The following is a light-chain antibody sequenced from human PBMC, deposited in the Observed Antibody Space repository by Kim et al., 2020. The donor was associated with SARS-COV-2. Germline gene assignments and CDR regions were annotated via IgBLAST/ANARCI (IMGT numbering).Light chain of an antibody. CDR3: QQTYTSPWT. CDR2: VAS. J-gene: IGKJ1*01. CDR1: QNINNY. Sequence: SASVGDRVTITCRASQNINNYLHWYQQRPGKAPKLLISVASSLESGVPARLSGSTSGTDFTLTISSLQPEDFATYYCQQTYTSPWTFGQGTKLEI. V-gene: IGKV1-39*01.